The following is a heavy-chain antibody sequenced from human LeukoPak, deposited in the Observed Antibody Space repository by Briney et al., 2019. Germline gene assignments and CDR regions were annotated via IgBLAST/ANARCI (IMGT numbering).Heavy chain of an antibody. CDR1: GFTFRTYA. D-gene: IGHD2-15*01. J-gene: IGHJ6*03. CDR2: ISYDGSNE. V-gene: IGHV3-30*15. Sequence: GRSLRLSCAASGFTFRTYAMHWVRQAPGKGLEWVALISYDGSNEYYADSVKGRFTISRDNSKNTLYLQMSSLRAEDTAVYYCARDTPEGYYYYMDVWGKGTTVTVSS. CDR3: ARDTPEGYYYYMDV.